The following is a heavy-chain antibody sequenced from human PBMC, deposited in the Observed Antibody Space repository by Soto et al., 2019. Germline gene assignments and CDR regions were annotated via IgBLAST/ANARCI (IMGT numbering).Heavy chain of an antibody. D-gene: IGHD2-15*01. Sequence: ASVKVSCKASGGTFSSYAISWVRQAPGQGLEWMGGIIPIFGTANYAQKFQGRVTITADESTSTAYMELSSLRSEDTAVYYCARGHCSGGSCYGMGYWGQGPLVTVSS. CDR3: ARGHCSGGSCYGMGY. V-gene: IGHV1-69*13. CDR1: GGTFSSYA. CDR2: IIPIFGTA. J-gene: IGHJ4*02.